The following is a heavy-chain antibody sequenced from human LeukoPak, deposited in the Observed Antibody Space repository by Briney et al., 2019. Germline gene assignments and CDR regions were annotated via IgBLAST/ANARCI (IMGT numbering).Heavy chain of an antibody. D-gene: IGHD6-13*01. Sequence: ASVKVSCKVSGYTLTELSMHWVRQAPGKGLEWVGGFDPEDGETIYAQKFQGRVTMTEDTSTDTAYMELSSLRSEDTAVYYCAVIENSSSWYLFDYWGQGTLVTVSS. CDR2: FDPEDGET. J-gene: IGHJ4*02. CDR1: GYTLTELS. V-gene: IGHV1-24*01. CDR3: AVIENSSSWYLFDY.